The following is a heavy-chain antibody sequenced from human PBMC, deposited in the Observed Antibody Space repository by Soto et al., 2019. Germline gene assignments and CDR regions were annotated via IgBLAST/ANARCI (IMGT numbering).Heavy chain of an antibody. CDR2: ISGSGGST. Sequence: GGSLRLSCAASGFTFSSYAMSWVRQAPGKGLEWVSAISGSGGSTYYADSVKGRFTISRDNSKNTLYLQMNSLRAEDTAVYYCAKAFSRDYYDSSGYSPWGQGTLVTVSS. CDR1: GFTFSSYA. J-gene: IGHJ5*02. CDR3: AKAFSRDYYDSSGYSP. V-gene: IGHV3-23*01. D-gene: IGHD3-22*01.